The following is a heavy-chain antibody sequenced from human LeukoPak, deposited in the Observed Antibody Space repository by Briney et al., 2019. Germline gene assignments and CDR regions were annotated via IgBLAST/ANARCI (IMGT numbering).Heavy chain of an antibody. Sequence: PGGSLRLSCAASGFTFSSYSMNWVRQAPGKGLEWVSYISSSSSTIYYADSVKGRFTISRDNAKNSLYLQMNSLRAEDTAVYYCARDGRNYGDYGENFDYWGQGTLVTVSS. D-gene: IGHD4-17*01. CDR2: ISSSSSTI. V-gene: IGHV3-48*01. CDR1: GFTFSSYS. J-gene: IGHJ4*02. CDR3: ARDGRNYGDYGENFDY.